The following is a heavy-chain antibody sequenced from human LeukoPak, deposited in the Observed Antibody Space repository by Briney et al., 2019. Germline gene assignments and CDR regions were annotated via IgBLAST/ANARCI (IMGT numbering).Heavy chain of an antibody. Sequence: SETLSLTCTVSGGSVSSYYWSWIRQPPGKGLEWIGYIYYSGSTNYNPSLKSRVTIPVDTSKNQFSLKLNSVTATDTAVYYCARHYGPWGQGTLVTVSS. CDR3: ARHYGP. CDR1: GGSVSSYY. V-gene: IGHV4-59*08. CDR2: IYYSGST. J-gene: IGHJ4*02. D-gene: IGHD3-10*01.